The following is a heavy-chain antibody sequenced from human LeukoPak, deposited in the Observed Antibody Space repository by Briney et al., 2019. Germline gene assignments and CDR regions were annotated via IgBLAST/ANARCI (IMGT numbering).Heavy chain of an antibody. Sequence: PGGSLRLSCTASGFTFIMYAMNWFRQAPGKGLEWVSGLSCNGGTSYYGDSVKGRFTISRDNSKNTLYLQMNSLRAEDTAVYYCAKDLKLGPTTTYYFYGMDVWGQGTTVTVSS. V-gene: IGHV3-23*01. CDR2: LSCNGGTS. CDR3: AKDLKLGPTTTYYFYGMDV. CDR1: GFTFIMYA. D-gene: IGHD1-26*01. J-gene: IGHJ6*02.